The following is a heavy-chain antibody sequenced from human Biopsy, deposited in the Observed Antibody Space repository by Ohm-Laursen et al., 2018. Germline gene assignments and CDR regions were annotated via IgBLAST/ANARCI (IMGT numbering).Heavy chain of an antibody. CDR2: IYSDGNT. J-gene: IGHJ5*02. CDR1: GFTVSDNH. Sequence: SLRLSCEASGFTVSDNHISWIRQAPGKGLQWVSLIYSDGNTYYADSVKGRFTISRDIPRNTLYLQMNSLRAEDTAVYYCARGPGKLWSGYYTWGQGSLVSVSS. V-gene: IGHV3-53*01. CDR3: ARGPGKLWSGYYT. D-gene: IGHD3-3*01.